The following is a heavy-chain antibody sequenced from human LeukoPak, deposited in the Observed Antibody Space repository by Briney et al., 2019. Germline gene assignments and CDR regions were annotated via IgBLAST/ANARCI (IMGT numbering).Heavy chain of an antibody. D-gene: IGHD3-16*01. CDR2: ITRDGSTT. CDR1: GFSLSDYW. V-gene: IGHV3-74*01. J-gene: IGHJ4*01. Sequence: GGSLRLSCVGSGFSLSDYWMHWVRQTPGKGLMWVSRITRDGSTTWYADSVRGRFTVSRDNAKNTLFLEMNSLRDEDTAVYYCAGDYIWGRLFWGQGTLVTVSS. CDR3: AGDYIWGRLF.